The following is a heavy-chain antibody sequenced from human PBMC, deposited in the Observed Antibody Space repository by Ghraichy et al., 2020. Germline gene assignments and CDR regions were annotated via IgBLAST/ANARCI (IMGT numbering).Heavy chain of an antibody. CDR3: ARESSYGDPNSVGRIDY. J-gene: IGHJ4*02. CDR1: GGSISSYY. CDR2: IYYSGST. D-gene: IGHD4-17*01. Sequence: SETLSLTCTVSGGSISSYYWSWIRQPPGKGLEWIGYIYYSGSTNYNPSLKSRVTISVDTSKNQFSLKLSSVTAADTAVYYCARESSYGDPNSVGRIDYWGQGTLVTVSS. V-gene: IGHV4-59*01.